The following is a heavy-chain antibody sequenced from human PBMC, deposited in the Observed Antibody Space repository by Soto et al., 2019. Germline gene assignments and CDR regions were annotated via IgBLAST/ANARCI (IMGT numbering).Heavy chain of an antibody. CDR2: IKQDGSEK. Sequence: GGSLRLSCAASGFTFSSYWMSWVRQAPGKGLEWVANIKQDGSEKYYVDSVKGRFTISRDNAKNSLYLQMNSLRAEDTAVYYCARAFLVEYSSGWDAFDIWGQGTMVTVSS. V-gene: IGHV3-7*01. CDR1: GFTFSSYW. CDR3: ARAFLVEYSSGWDAFDI. J-gene: IGHJ3*02. D-gene: IGHD6-19*01.